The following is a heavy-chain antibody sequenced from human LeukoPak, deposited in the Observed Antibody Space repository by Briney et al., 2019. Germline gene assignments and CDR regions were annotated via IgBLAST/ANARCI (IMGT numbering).Heavy chain of an antibody. Sequence: QTGGSLRLSCAASGFTFSSYAMSWVRQAPGKGLEWVSYISSSGSTIYYADSVKGRFAISRDNAKNSLYLQMNSLRAEDTAVYYCARRNSGPDYWGQGTLVTVSS. J-gene: IGHJ4*02. CDR2: ISSSGSTI. V-gene: IGHV3-48*04. CDR1: GFTFSSYA. CDR3: ARRNSGPDY. D-gene: IGHD4-23*01.